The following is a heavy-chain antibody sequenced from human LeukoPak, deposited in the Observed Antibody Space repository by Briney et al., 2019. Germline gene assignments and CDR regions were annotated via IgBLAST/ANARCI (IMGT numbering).Heavy chain of an antibody. V-gene: IGHV3-30-3*01. CDR2: IPNDGNDK. CDR3: AKSRPAGPGGYFDY. CDR1: AFTFSNYA. Sequence: GGSLRLSCAASAFTFSNYAMHWVRQAPGKGLEWVAVIPNDGNDKYYADSVKGRFTISRDNSKNTLYLQINSLRGEDTAVYYCAKSRPAGPGGYFDYWGQGTLVTVSS. J-gene: IGHJ4*02. D-gene: IGHD3-16*01.